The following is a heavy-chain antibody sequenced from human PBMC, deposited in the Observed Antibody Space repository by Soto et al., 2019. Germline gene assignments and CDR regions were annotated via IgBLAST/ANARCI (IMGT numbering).Heavy chain of an antibody. CDR3: ASGGISGSDGGSFGY. CDR2: INPSGGST. J-gene: IGHJ4*02. V-gene: IGHV1-46*01. CDR1: GYTFTIDY. Sequence: QVQLVQSGAEVKKPGASVKVSCKASGYTFTIDYMHWVRQAPGQGLEWMGTINPSGGSTTYAQKFPGGVTMXXDXSXXTVYMERSSLRSEDTAVYYCASGGISGSDGGSFGYWGQGTLVTVSS. D-gene: IGHD1-26*01.